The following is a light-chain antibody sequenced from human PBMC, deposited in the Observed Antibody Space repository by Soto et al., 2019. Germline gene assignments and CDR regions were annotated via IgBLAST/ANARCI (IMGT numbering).Light chain of an antibody. V-gene: IGKV1-6*01. Sequence: AIQMTQSPSSLSASVGDRVTITCRASQDIRNHLAWYQQKPGIAPKVLISAASSLQTGVPSRFSGSGSGTDFTLTISSLQPEDFATYYCLQDFNFPFTFGQGTKLEVK. CDR1: QDIRNH. CDR2: AAS. CDR3: LQDFNFPFT. J-gene: IGKJ2*01.